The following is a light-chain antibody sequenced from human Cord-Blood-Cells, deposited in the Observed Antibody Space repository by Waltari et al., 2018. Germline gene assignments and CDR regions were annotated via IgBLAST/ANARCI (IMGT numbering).Light chain of an antibody. Sequence: SSELTQDPAVSVALGQPVRITCQGDSLRSYYASWYQQKPGQAPELVIYGKNNRPSGIPDLYSGSSSGNTASLTITGAPAEDEADYYCNSRDSSGNRVFGGGTKLTVL. J-gene: IGLJ3*02. CDR3: NSRDSSGNRV. CDR2: GKN. V-gene: IGLV3-19*01. CDR1: SLRSYY.